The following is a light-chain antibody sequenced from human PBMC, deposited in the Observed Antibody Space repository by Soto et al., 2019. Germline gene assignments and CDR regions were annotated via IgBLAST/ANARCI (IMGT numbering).Light chain of an antibody. J-gene: IGLJ1*01. V-gene: IGLV2-11*01. Sequence: QSVLTQPRSVSGSPGQSVTISCTGTSSDVGGYNYVSWHQQRPGKAPKVMIYDVSKRPSGVPERFSGSKSGNTASLTISELQAEDEADYYCCSYAGSPSVFGTGTKLTVL. CDR1: SSDVGGYNY. CDR2: DVS. CDR3: CSYAGSPSV.